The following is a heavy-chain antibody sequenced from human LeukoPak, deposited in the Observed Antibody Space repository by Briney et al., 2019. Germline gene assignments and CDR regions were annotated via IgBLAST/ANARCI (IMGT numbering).Heavy chain of an antibody. Sequence: PSETLSLTYTVSGDSISSYYWSWIRQPPGKGLEWIGYISYSVSTNYNPSLKSRVTISVDTSKTQFSLKLTSVTAADTAVYYCASGVGSYAGSWGQGTLLTGSS. D-gene: IGHD1-26*01. CDR1: GDSISSYY. V-gene: IGHV4-59*01. CDR2: ISYSVST. CDR3: ASGVGSYAGS. J-gene: IGHJ5*02.